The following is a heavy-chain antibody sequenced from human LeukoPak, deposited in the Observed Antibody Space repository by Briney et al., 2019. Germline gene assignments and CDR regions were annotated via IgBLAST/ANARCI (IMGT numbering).Heavy chain of an antibody. CDR3: ALSSGYYYAHAFDI. CDR1: GGSFSGYY. Sequence: SETLSLTCAVYGGSFSGYYWSWIRQPPGKGLEGIGEINHSGSTNYNPSLKSRVTISVDTSKNQFSLKLSSVTAADTAVYYCALSSGYYYAHAFDIWGQGTMVTVSS. J-gene: IGHJ3*02. D-gene: IGHD3-22*01. V-gene: IGHV4-34*01. CDR2: INHSGST.